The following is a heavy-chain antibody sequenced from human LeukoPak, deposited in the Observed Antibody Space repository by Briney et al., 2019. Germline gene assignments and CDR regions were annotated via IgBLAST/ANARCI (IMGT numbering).Heavy chain of an antibody. D-gene: IGHD2-21*02. CDR3: ARDRGAYCGGDCYLGFDY. J-gene: IGHJ4*01. Sequence: GRSLRLSCAASGFTFSSYTMNWVRQAPGKGLEGVSSIAGSSGYISYADSVKGRFTISRDNAKKSLYLQMTSLTAEDTAVYYCARDRGAYCGGDCYLGFDYWGRGTLVTVSS. CDR1: GFTFSSYT. CDR2: IAGSSGYI. V-gene: IGHV3-21*01.